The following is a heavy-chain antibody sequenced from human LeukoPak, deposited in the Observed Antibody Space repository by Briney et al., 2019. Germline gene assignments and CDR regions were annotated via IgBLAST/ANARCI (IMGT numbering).Heavy chain of an antibody. J-gene: IGHJ4*02. CDR3: AYNYYDISGPGDY. D-gene: IGHD3-22*01. CDR2: INHSGST. V-gene: IGHV4-34*01. CDR1: GVSINSYY. Sequence: SSETLSLTCTVSGVSINSYYWTWIRQPPGKGLEWIGEINHSGSTNYNPSLKSRLTISQDTSKNQVSLKLSSVTAADTAVYYCAYNYYDISGPGDYWGQGTLLTVSS.